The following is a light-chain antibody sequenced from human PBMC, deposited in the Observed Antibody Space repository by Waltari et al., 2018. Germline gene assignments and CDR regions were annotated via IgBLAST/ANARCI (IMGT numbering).Light chain of an antibody. V-gene: IGLV1-51*01. CDR1: TSNIGTEN. CDR2: DTN. CDR3: ATWDNRLSAVV. Sequence: QSLLTQPPSLSAAPGQKVTISCSGSTSNIGTENVCWYRQTPGAAPQLHIYDTNKRHSTTPDRVSGSKSGTSATLDITGLQTGDDANYFCATWDNRLSAVVFGGGTRLTVL. J-gene: IGLJ2*01.